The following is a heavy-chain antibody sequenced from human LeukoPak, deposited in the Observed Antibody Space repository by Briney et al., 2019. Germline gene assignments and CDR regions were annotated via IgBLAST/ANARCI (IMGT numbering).Heavy chain of an antibody. CDR2: IWYDGSNK. D-gene: IGHD3-10*01. V-gene: IGHV3-33*01. Sequence: GRSLRLSCAASGFTFSSYGMHWVRQAPGEGLEWVAVIWYDGSNKYYADSVKGRFTISRDNSKNTLYLQMDSLRAEDTAVYYCARERRYYGSGSYYKTLDYWGQGTLVTVSS. J-gene: IGHJ4*02. CDR1: GFTFSSYG. CDR3: ARERRYYGSGSYYKTLDY.